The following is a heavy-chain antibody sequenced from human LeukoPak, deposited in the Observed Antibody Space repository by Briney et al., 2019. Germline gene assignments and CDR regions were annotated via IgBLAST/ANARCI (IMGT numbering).Heavy chain of an antibody. V-gene: IGHV4-34*01. Sequence: NTSETLSLTCAVYGGSFSGYYWSWIRQPPGKGLEWIGEINHSGSTNYNPSLKSRVTISVDTSKNQFSLKLSSVTAADTAVYYCARRDYFDPNAFDYWGQGTLVTVSS. J-gene: IGHJ4*02. CDR3: ARRDYFDPNAFDY. CDR2: INHSGST. D-gene: IGHD2/OR15-2a*01. CDR1: GGSFSGYY.